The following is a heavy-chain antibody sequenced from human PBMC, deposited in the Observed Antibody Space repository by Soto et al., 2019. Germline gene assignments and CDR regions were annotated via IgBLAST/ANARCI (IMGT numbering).Heavy chain of an antibody. CDR3: ARSVEGHFDF. D-gene: IGHD6-19*01. CDR1: GFPFSIYS. J-gene: IGHJ4*02. CDR2: ITSDTNTI. V-gene: IGHV3-48*02. Sequence: EVQLVESGGDLVQPGGSLRLSCAASGFPFSIYSMNWVRQAPGKGLEWFSYITSDTNTIKYTDSVKGRFTISRDNAKSSRFLQMNSLREGDTAVYFCARSVEGHFDFWGQGTVVTVSS.